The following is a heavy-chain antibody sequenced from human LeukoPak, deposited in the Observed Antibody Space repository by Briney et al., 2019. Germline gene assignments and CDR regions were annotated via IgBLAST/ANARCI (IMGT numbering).Heavy chain of an antibody. CDR1: GFTFYDYA. Sequence: GGSLRLSCAASGFTFYDYAMSWVRQPPGKGLEWVSLIRDGDGRTHYADSVKGRFTISRDNSKNTLYLQMNSLRADDTAVYYCAKARGSSVYEQFDYWGQGTQVTVSP. CDR2: IRDGDGRT. V-gene: IGHV3-23*01. J-gene: IGHJ4*02. CDR3: AKARGSSVYEQFDY. D-gene: IGHD5/OR15-5a*01.